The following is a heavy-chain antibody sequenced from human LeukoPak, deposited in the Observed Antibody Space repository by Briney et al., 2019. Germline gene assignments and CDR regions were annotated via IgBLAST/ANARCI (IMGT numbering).Heavy chain of an antibody. D-gene: IGHD2-15*01. CDR2: ISAYNGNT. J-gene: IGHJ4*02. CDR1: GYTFTGYY. Sequence: ASVKVSCKASGYTFTGYYMHWVRQAPGQGLEWMGWISAYNGNTNYAQKLQGRVTMTTDTSTSTAYMELRSLRSDDTAVYYCARSGSMEGFDYWGQGTLVTVSS. V-gene: IGHV1-18*04. CDR3: ARSGSMEGFDY.